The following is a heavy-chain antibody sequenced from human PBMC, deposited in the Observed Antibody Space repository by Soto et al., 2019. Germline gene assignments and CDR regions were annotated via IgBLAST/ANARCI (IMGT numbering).Heavy chain of an antibody. J-gene: IGHJ4*02. CDR1: GYAFTTYG. D-gene: IGHD1-1*01. CDR2: ISAHNGNT. V-gene: IGHV1-18*01. CDR3: ARGRYGDY. Sequence: QVHLVQSGAEVKKPGASVKVSCKGSGYAFTTYGITWVRQAPGQGLEWMGWISAHNGNTNYAQKLQGRVTVTRDTSTSTAYMELRSLRSDDTAVYYCARGRYGDYWGQGALVTVSS.